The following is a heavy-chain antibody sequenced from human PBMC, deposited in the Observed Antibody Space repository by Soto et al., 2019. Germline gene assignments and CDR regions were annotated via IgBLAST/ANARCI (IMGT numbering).Heavy chain of an antibody. J-gene: IGHJ4*02. CDR1: GFTFSNYA. CDR3: AKENYGEYWGSFDY. D-gene: IGHD4-17*01. V-gene: IGHV3-23*01. Sequence: GGSQRLSCTGSGFTFSNYAMSRFRQAQGKGLDVFSVISGSGGSTYYPVSVKGRFTIAIDNSKNTLYLQTNSLIAEDASVYYCAKENYGEYWGSFDYWCQGSLVTVSS. CDR2: ISGSGGST.